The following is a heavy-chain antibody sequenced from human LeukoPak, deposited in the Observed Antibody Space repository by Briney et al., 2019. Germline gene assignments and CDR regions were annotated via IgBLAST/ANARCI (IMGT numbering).Heavy chain of an antibody. CDR3: ARESSECGPGDS. Sequence: SETLSLTCTVSGGSISSSSYYWGWIRQPPGKGLEWIGSIYYSGSTYYNPSLKSRVTISVDTSKNQFSLKLSSVTAADTAVYYCARESSECGPGDSWGQGTLVTVSS. CDR2: IYYSGST. CDR1: GGSISSSSYY. V-gene: IGHV4-39*07. J-gene: IGHJ5*02. D-gene: IGHD2-21*01.